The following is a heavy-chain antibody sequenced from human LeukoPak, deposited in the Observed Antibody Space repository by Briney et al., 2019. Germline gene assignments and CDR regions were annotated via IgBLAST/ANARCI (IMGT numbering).Heavy chain of an antibody. J-gene: IGHJ4*02. CDR3: ARASGNILTGYSSYFDY. Sequence: ASVKVSCKASGYTFTGYYTHWVRQAPGQGLEWMGWINPNSGGTNYAQKFQGRVTMTRDTSISTAYMELSRLRSDDTAVYYCARASGNILTGYSSYFDYWGQGTLVTVSS. CDR1: GYTFTGYY. D-gene: IGHD3-9*01. CDR2: INPNSGGT. V-gene: IGHV1-2*02.